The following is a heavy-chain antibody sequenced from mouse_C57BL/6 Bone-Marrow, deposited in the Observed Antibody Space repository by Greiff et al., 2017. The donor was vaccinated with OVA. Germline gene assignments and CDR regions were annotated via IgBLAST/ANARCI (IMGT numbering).Heavy chain of an antibody. V-gene: IGHV5-4*01. CDR1: GFTFSSYA. CDR3: ARDPVTDAMDY. D-gene: IGHD2-1*01. Sequence: EVKVEESGGGLVKPGGSLKLSCAASGFTFSSYAMSWVRQTPEKRLEWVATISDGGSYTYYPDNVKGRFTISRDNAKNNLYLQMSHLKSEDTAMYYCARDPVTDAMDYWGQGTSVTVSS. J-gene: IGHJ4*01. CDR2: ISDGGSYT.